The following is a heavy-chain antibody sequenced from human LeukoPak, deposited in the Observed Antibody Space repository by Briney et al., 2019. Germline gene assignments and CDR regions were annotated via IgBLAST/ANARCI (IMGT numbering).Heavy chain of an antibody. Sequence: GRSLRLSCAASGFTFDDYAMHWVRQAPGKGLEWVSGISWNSGSIGYADSVKGRFTISRDNAKNSLYLQMNSLRAEDTAVYYCARDRSIDSSGYYYVVRPFDYWGQGTLVTVSS. CDR3: ARDRSIDSSGYYYVVRPFDY. CDR2: ISWNSGSI. V-gene: IGHV3-9*01. J-gene: IGHJ4*02. D-gene: IGHD3-22*01. CDR1: GFTFDDYA.